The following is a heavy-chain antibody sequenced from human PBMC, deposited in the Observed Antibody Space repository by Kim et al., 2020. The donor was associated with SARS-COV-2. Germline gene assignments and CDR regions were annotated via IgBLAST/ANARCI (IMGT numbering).Heavy chain of an antibody. V-gene: IGHV3-53*01. CDR2: IYDDGNT. Sequence: GGSLRLSCAASGFTVSSNYMSWVRQAPGMGLEWVTIIYDDGNTKYADSVKGRFTISRDNSKNTLYLQMNSLRAEDTAVYYCARRIFAMDVWGQGTTVTVSS. J-gene: IGHJ6*02. CDR1: GFTVSSNY. CDR3: ARRIFAMDV.